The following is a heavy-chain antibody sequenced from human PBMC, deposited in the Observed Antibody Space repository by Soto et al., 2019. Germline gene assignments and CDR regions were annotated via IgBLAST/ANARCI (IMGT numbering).Heavy chain of an antibody. V-gene: IGHV4-61*05. D-gene: IGHD3-10*01. Sequence: SETLSLTCTVSGGSISSSSYYWGWIRQPPGKGLEWIGYIYYSGSTNYNPSLKSRVTISVDTSKNQFSLKLSSVTAADTAVYYCARAGTTMVRGVISGWFDPWGQGTLVTVSS. CDR3: ARAGTTMVRGVISGWFDP. CDR2: IYYSGST. J-gene: IGHJ5*02. CDR1: GGSISSSSYY.